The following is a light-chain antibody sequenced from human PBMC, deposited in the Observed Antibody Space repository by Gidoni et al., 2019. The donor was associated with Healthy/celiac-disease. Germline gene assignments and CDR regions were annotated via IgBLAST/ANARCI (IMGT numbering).Light chain of an antibody. Sequence: QSVLTQPPSASGTPGQRVTISCSGSSPNIGSNTVNWYQQLPVTAPKLLSYSINQRPSGVPDRFSGSKSGTSASLAISGLQSEDEADYYCAAWDDSLNGLVFGGGTKLTVL. CDR2: SIN. J-gene: IGLJ2*01. CDR3: AAWDDSLNGLV. V-gene: IGLV1-44*01. CDR1: SPNIGSNT.